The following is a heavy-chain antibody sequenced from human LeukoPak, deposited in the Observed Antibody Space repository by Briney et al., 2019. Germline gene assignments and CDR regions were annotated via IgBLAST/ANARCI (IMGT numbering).Heavy chain of an antibody. Sequence: GGSLRLSCAASGFTVSSNYMSCVRQAPRKGLDWVSVIYSGGSTYYADSVKGRFTISRDNSKNTLYLQMNSLRAEDTAVYYCARSYGGYDFGYYYYYMDVWGKGTTVTVSS. CDR1: GFTVSSNY. D-gene: IGHD5-12*01. CDR2: IYSGGST. J-gene: IGHJ6*03. V-gene: IGHV3-53*01. CDR3: ARSYGGYDFGYYYYYMDV.